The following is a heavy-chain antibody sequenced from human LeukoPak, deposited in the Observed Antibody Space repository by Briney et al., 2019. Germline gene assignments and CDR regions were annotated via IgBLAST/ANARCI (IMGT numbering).Heavy chain of an antibody. CDR1: GGSISSDY. Sequence: SETLSLTCTVSGGSISSDYWSWIRQPPGKGLEWVGYIYYSGSTNYNPSLKSRVTISVDTSKNQFSVKLSSVTAADTAVYYCARYTVDAFDIWGQGTMVTVSS. CDR3: ARYTVDAFDI. V-gene: IGHV4-59*08. J-gene: IGHJ3*02. CDR2: IYYSGST.